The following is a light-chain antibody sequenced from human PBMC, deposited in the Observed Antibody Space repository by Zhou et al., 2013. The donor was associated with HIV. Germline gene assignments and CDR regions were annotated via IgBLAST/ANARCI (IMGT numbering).Light chain of an antibody. CDR1: QSVTSDC. J-gene: IGKJ1*01. V-gene: IGKV3-20*01. CDR2: GAS. Sequence: EIVLTQSPGTLSLSPGDRATVSCRASQSVTSDCLAWYQQKPGQAPRLLLYGASTRATGIPDRFSGSGSGTDFTLTISSLESEDFAVYYCQQYGALPQTFGQGTKVET. CDR3: QQYGALPQT.